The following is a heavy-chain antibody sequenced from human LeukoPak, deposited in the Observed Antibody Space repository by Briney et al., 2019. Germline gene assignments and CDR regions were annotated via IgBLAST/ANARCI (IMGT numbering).Heavy chain of an antibody. CDR3: AKGDKMAIWRRTYNLFES. CDR2: INHSGST. Sequence: PSETLSLTCAVYGGSFSGYYWSWIRPPPGKGLEWIGEINHSGSTNYNPSLTSRVTISVDTSKNQFSLKLSSVTAADTAVYYCAKGDKMAIWRRTYNLFESWGQGTLVTVSS. J-gene: IGHJ5*01. D-gene: IGHD5-24*01. V-gene: IGHV4-34*01. CDR1: GGSFSGYY.